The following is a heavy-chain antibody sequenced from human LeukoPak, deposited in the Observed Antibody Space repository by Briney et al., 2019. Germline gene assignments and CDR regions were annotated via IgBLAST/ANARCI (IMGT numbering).Heavy chain of an antibody. CDR2: ISGSADNT. CDR1: GFTLSSYA. Sequence: GGSLRLSCTASGFTLSSYAMSWVRQAPGEGLEWVSTISGSADNTNYAEAVKGRFAISRDNSKNTMCLQMNSLRAEDTAVYYCAKQGFGCWGQGTLVTVSS. J-gene: IGHJ4*02. V-gene: IGHV3-23*01. CDR3: AKQGFGC.